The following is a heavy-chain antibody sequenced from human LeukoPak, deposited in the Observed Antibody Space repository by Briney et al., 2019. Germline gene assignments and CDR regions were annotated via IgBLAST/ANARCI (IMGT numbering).Heavy chain of an antibody. V-gene: IGHV4-31*03. Sequence: SETLSLTCTVSGGSISSGGYYWSWIRQHPGKGLEWIGYIYYSGSTYYNPSLKSRVTISVDTSKNQLSLKLSSVTAADTAVYYCARVIRWGPYGGNDYWGQGALVTVSS. CDR2: IYYSGST. CDR3: ARVIRWGPYGGNDY. D-gene: IGHD4-23*01. J-gene: IGHJ4*02. CDR1: GGSISSGGYY.